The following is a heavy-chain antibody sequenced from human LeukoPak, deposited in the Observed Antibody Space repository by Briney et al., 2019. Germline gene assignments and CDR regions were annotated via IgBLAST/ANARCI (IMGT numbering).Heavy chain of an antibody. CDR3: AKYGSGWALYYYYYMDV. J-gene: IGHJ6*03. D-gene: IGHD6-19*01. CDR2: LSGSGTKT. CDR1: GFTFSNYA. Sequence: GGSLRVSCAASGFTFSNYAMSWVRQAPGKGLEWVSGLSGSGTKTYYADSVKGRFTVSRDNSKNTLYLQMNSLRAEDTAVYYCAKYGSGWALYYYYYMDVWGKGTTVTVSS. V-gene: IGHV3-23*01.